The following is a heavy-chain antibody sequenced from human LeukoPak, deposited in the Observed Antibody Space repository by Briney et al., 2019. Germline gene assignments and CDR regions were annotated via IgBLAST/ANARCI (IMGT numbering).Heavy chain of an antibody. CDR1: GGSISSSSYY. V-gene: IGHV4-61*05. D-gene: IGHD4-17*01. CDR2: IYYSGST. CDR3: ASTTVTTWEPANWFDP. Sequence: SQTLSLTCAVSGGSISSSSYYWGWIRQPPGKGLEWIGYIYYSGSTNYNPSLKSRVTISVDTSKNQFSLKLSSVTAADTAVYYCASTTVTTWEPANWFDPWGQGTLVTVSS. J-gene: IGHJ5*02.